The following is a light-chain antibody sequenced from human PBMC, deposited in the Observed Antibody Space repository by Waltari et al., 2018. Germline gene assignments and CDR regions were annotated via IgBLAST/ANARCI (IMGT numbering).Light chain of an antibody. CDR2: VNRDGSH. Sequence: QLVLTQSPSASASLGASVKLTCTLSSGHSTNVIAWLQKRPEKGPRYLMKVNRDGSHNKGDGIPRRFSGASSGAGRYLTISSLQSEDEADYYCQTGGHGTWVFGGGTKLTVL. V-gene: IGLV4-69*01. CDR3: QTGGHGTWV. CDR1: SGHSTNV. J-gene: IGLJ3*02.